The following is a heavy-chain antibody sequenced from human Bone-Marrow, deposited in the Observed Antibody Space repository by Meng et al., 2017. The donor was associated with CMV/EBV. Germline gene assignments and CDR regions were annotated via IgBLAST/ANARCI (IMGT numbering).Heavy chain of an antibody. CDR3: AKDGDSSSPGVGYFDY. CDR2: IYSGGSST. D-gene: IGHD6-6*01. J-gene: IGHJ4*02. V-gene: IGHV3-23*03. CDR1: GFTFDDYA. Sequence: GESLKISCAASGFTFDDYAMYWVRQAPGKGLEWVSVIYSGGSSTYYADSVKGRFTISRDNSKNTLYLQMNSLRAEDTAVYYCAKDGDSSSPGVGYFDYWGQGTLVTVSS.